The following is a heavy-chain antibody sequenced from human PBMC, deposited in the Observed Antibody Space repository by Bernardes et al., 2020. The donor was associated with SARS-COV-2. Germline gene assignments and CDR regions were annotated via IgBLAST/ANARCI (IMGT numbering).Heavy chain of an antibody. Sequence: GGSLRLSCAASGFTFEDYTMHWVRKVPGKGLEWVSLISWDGSTTNYADSVKGRFFISRDSSRNTLHLQMNSLRKEDTALYYCATERQSLTIFGVGHDAFDFWGQGTMVTVSS. CDR2: ISWDGSTT. CDR1: GFTFEDYT. CDR3: ATERQSLTIFGVGHDAFDF. V-gene: IGHV3-43*01. J-gene: IGHJ3*01. D-gene: IGHD3-3*01.